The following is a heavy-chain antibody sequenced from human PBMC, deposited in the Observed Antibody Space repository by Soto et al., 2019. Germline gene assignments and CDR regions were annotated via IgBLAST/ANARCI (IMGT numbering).Heavy chain of an antibody. CDR2: INHSGST. J-gene: IGHJ4*02. D-gene: IGHD1-20*01. Sequence: QVQLQQWGAGLLKPSETLSLTCAVYGGSFSDYYWSWIRQPPGKGLEWIGEINHSGSTNYNPSLKSRVTISVDTSKNQFSLKLSSVTAADTAVYYCARCYNWRPYYFDYWGQGTLVTVSS. V-gene: IGHV4-34*01. CDR3: ARCYNWRPYYFDY. CDR1: GGSFSDYY.